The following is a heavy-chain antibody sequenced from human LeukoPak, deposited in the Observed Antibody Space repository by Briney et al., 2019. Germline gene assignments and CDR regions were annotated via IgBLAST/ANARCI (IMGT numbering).Heavy chain of an antibody. CDR1: GFTFSSYS. J-gene: IGHJ4*02. V-gene: IGHV3-21*04. CDR3: AKRGYSGYDDWGYFDY. CDR2: ISSSSSYI. D-gene: IGHD5-12*01. Sequence: GGSLRLSCAASGFTFSSYSMNWVRQAPGKGLEWVSSISSSSSYIYYADSVKGRFTISRDNSKNTLYLQMNSLRAEDTAVYYCAKRGYSGYDDWGYFDYWGQGTLVTVSS.